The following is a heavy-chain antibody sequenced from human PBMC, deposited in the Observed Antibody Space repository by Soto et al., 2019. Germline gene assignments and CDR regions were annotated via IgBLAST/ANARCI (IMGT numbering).Heavy chain of an antibody. J-gene: IGHJ6*02. V-gene: IGHV3-11*01. CDR2: ISSGGITI. CDR3: ARDPGIYYGMDV. CDR1: GFTFSDYY. Sequence: VQLVESGGGLVKPGGSLRLSCAASGFTFSDYYMTWIRQVPGKGLEWLSYISSGGITIYYADSVKGRFTVSRDNAKNSMYLQMNNLRVEDTAVYYCARDPGIYYGMDVWGQGTTVTVSS.